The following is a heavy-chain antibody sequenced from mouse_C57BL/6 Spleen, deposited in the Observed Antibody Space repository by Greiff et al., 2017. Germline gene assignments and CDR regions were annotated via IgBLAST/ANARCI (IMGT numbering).Heavy chain of an antibody. CDR2: IDPSDSNT. J-gene: IGHJ1*03. Sequence: QVQLQQPGPELVMPGASVKLSCKASGYTFTSYWMHWVKQRPGQGLEWIGEIDPSDSNTNYNQKFKGKSTWTVDKSSSTAYMQLSSLTSEDSAVYYCARKHFDVWGTGTTVTVSS. CDR1: GYTFTSYW. V-gene: IGHV1-69*01. CDR3: ARKHFDV.